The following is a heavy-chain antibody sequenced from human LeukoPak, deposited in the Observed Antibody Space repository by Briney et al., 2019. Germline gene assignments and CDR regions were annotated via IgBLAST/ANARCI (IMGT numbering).Heavy chain of an antibody. J-gene: IGHJ3*02. V-gene: IGHV3-23*01. Sequence: GGSLRLSCAASGFTFSILAMNWVRQAPGKGLEWVSAISGSGGSTYYADSVKGRFTISRDNSKNTLYLQMNSLRAEDTAVYYCAKVRWDAFDIWGQGTMVTVSS. CDR2: ISGSGGST. CDR3: AKVRWDAFDI. D-gene: IGHD3-3*01. CDR1: GFTFSILA.